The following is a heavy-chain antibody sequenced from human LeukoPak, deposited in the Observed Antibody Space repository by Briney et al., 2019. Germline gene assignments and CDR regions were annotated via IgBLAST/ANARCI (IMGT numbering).Heavy chain of an antibody. Sequence: PSQTLSLTCTVSGGSISSGDYYWSWIRQPPGKSLEWIGYIYYSGSTYYNPSLKSRVTISVDTSKNQFSLKLSSVTAADTAVYYCARAPYCSGGSCYFYYYYGMDVWGQGTTVTVSS. V-gene: IGHV4-30-4*01. D-gene: IGHD2-15*01. CDR2: IYYSGST. CDR1: GGSISSGDYY. CDR3: ARAPYCSGGSCYFYYYYGMDV. J-gene: IGHJ6*02.